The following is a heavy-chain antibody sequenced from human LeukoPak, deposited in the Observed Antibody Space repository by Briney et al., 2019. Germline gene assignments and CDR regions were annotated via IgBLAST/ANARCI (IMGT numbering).Heavy chain of an antibody. V-gene: IGHV4-61*08. Sequence: SETLSLTCTVSGASVGSAGYYWSWIRQPPGGGLEWIGYIYYISNTNYNPSLKSRVTMSVDPSKNQFSLKLNSVTAADTAVYYCARTQSQSGSYRYYFGYRGQGTLVTVSS. J-gene: IGHJ4*02. CDR2: IYYISNT. CDR1: GASVGSAGYY. CDR3: ARTQSQSGSYRYYFGY. D-gene: IGHD1-26*01.